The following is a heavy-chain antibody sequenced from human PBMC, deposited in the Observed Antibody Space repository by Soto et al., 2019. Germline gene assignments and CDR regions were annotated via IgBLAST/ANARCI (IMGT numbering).Heavy chain of an antibody. Sequence: PGGSLRLSCAASGFTFSSYAMSWVRQAPGKGLEWVSAISGSGGSTYYADSVKGRFTISRDNSKNTLYLQMNSLRAEDTAVYYCAKYNYGDFEMYNWFDPWGQGTMVTVYS. D-gene: IGHD4-17*01. J-gene: IGHJ5*02. CDR3: AKYNYGDFEMYNWFDP. CDR1: GFTFSSYA. V-gene: IGHV3-23*01. CDR2: ISGSGGST.